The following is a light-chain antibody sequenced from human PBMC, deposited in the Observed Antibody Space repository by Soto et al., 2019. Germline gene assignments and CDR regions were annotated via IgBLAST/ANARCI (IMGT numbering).Light chain of an antibody. CDR3: QQRSNWPPLT. CDR1: QSVSTNY. CDR2: DAS. J-gene: IGKJ4*01. Sequence: EIVLTHSPATLSFSPGERTTISYAGIQSVSTNYIAWYQQKTGLAPRLLIYDASSRATGISDRFSGSGSGTAFALTISSLEPEDFAVYYCQQRSNWPPLTFGGGAKVDIK. V-gene: IGKV3D-20*02.